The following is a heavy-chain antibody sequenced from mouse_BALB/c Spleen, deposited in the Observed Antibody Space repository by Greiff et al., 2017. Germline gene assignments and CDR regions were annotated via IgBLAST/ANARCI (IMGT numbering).Heavy chain of an antibody. CDR3: ARGVSYWYFDV. CDR2: ISSGGST. V-gene: IGHV5-6-5*01. Sequence: DVKLVESGGGLVKPGGSLKLSCAASGFTFSSYAMSWVRQTPEKRLEWVASISSGGSTYYPDSVKGRFTISRDNARNILYLQMSSLRSEDTAMYYCARGVSYWYFDVWGAGTTVTVSS. CDR1: GFTFSSYA. J-gene: IGHJ1*01.